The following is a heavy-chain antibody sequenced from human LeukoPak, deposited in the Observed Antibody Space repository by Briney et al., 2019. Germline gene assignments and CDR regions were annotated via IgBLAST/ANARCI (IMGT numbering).Heavy chain of an antibody. D-gene: IGHD2-15*01. Sequence: SETLSLTCTVSGGSVSSSIYYWGWIRQPPGKGLEWIGSIHHSGSTYYNPSLKSRVTISVDTSKNLFSLNMSSVTAADTAVYYCARLIYCSGGNCNLGYFDYWGQGTLVTVSS. CDR2: IHHSGST. CDR1: GGSVSSSIYY. J-gene: IGHJ4*02. CDR3: ARLIYCSGGNCNLGYFDY. V-gene: IGHV4-39*07.